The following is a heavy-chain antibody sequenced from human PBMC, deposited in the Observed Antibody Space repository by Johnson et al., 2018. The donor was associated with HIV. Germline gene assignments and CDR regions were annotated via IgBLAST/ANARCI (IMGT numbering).Heavy chain of an antibody. CDR2: INWNGGST. V-gene: IGHV3-20*04. CDR1: GFTFSSYD. CDR3: GRDSGVPGNDAFDI. D-gene: IGHD3-10*01. Sequence: VQLVESGGGVVQPGRSLRLSCAASGFTFSSYDIHWVRQATGKGLESVSGINWNGGSTGYADSVKGRFTISRDNAKNSLYLQMNSLRAEDTALYYCGRDSGVPGNDAFDIWGQGTMVTVSS. J-gene: IGHJ3*02.